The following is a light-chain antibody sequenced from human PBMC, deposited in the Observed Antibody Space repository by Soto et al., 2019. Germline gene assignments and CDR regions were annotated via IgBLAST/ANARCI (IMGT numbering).Light chain of an antibody. V-gene: IGLV1-40*01. Sequence: QSVLTQPPSVSGAPGQRVTISCTGSSSNIGAGYDVHWYQQLPGTAPKLLIYGNSNRPSGVPDRFSGSKSGTSASLAITGLQAEDEADYYCQSYDSSLSGYVFGGGTKLTV. CDR3: QSYDSSLSGYV. CDR2: GNS. CDR1: SSNIGAGYD. J-gene: IGLJ3*02.